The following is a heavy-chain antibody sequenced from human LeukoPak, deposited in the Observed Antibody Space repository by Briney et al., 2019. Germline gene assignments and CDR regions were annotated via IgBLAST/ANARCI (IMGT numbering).Heavy chain of an antibody. D-gene: IGHD5-24*01. Sequence: ASVKVSCKTSGYTFNAYYMHWVRQAPGQGPEWMGWINPNSGGSNYAQKFQGRVTMTSDTSINTAYMELSRLISDDTAVYYCAGDGYNSRRFFDYWGQGTLVTVSS. CDR1: GYTFNAYY. J-gene: IGHJ4*02. CDR3: AGDGYNSRRFFDY. V-gene: IGHV1-2*02. CDR2: INPNSGGS.